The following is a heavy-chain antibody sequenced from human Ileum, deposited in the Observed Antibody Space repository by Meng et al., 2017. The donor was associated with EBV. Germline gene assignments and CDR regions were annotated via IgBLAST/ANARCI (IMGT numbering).Heavy chain of an antibody. CDR2: INQSGST. Sequence: GAGSWTSSAPSPLRCGVSGASMTNYNWWTWVRPPTGMGLEGIGEINQSGSTNSTPSRQSRATISAYMTKKQFSLKLMSVTAADTAVYYCARTSIGLAFDYWGLGTLVTVSS. D-gene: IGHD6-6*01. CDR3: ARTSIGLAFDY. CDR1: GASMTNYNW. V-gene: IGHV4-4*02. J-gene: IGHJ4*02.